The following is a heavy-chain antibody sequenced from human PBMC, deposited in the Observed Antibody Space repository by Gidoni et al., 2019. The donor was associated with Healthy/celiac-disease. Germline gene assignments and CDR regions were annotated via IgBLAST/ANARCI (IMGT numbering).Heavy chain of an antibody. CDR1: GFPFDDYT. CDR2: SSWDGGST. CDR3: AKALGWDKQLNYYYYGMDV. Sequence: EVQLVESGGVVVQPGGSLRLSCAASGFPFDDYTMHWVRQAPGKGLEWVSLSSWDGGSTYYADSVKGRFTISRDNSKNALYLQMNSLRTEDTALYYCAKALGWDKQLNYYYYGMDVWGQGTTVTVSS. D-gene: IGHD6-6*01. V-gene: IGHV3-43*01. J-gene: IGHJ6*02.